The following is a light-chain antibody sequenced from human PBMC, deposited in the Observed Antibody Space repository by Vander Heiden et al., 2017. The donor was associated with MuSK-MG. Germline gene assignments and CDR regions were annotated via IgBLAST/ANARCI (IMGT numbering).Light chain of an antibody. CDR3: RQTIQLPIT. Sequence: DIVMTQTPLSLSVTPGQPASISCKSSQSLLHSDGKTYFYWYLQKPGQPPHLLIYEGSNRCSGVPDRFSGSGSGTDFTLKISRVEAEDVGVYYCRQTIQLPITFGQGTKMEIK. J-gene: IGKJ2*01. CDR1: QSLLHSDGKTY. V-gene: IGKV2D-29*01. CDR2: EGS.